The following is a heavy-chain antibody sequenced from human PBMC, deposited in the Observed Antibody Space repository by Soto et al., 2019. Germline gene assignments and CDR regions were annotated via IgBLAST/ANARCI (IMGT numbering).Heavy chain of an antibody. CDR1: GFTFSDHY. D-gene: IGHD3-10*01. Sequence: EVQLVESGGGLVQPGGSLRLSCAASGFTFSDHYMQWVRQAPGKGLEWVARIRNKANSYTTIYAASVKGRFTISRDGSKNSLYLEMSSLRTEDTAVYYCYRGAEGKTPAGSLNYYYGMDVWGQGTTVTVSS. CDR2: IRNKANSYTT. V-gene: IGHV3-72*01. CDR3: YRGAEGKTPAGSLNYYYGMDV. J-gene: IGHJ6*02.